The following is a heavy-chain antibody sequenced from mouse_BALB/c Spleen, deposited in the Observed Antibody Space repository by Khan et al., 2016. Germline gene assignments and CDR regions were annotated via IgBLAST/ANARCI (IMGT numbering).Heavy chain of an antibody. Sequence: QVQLQQSGAEMVRPGVSVKISCKGSGYTFTDNAMHWVKQSHAKSLEWIGVISTYSGDATYNQKFKGKATMTVDKSSSTAYMELARLTSEDSAIYYCAREEAYEGYSLFAYWGKGTLVTVSA. D-gene: IGHD2-3*01. CDR3: AREEAYEGYSLFAY. CDR1: GYTFTDNA. V-gene: IGHV1S137*01. J-gene: IGHJ3*01. CDR2: ISTYSGDA.